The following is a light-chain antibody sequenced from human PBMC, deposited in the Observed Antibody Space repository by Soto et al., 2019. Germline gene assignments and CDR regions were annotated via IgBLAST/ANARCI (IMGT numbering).Light chain of an antibody. CDR1: QRVGRN. CDR3: QEYSKWPRFT. Sequence: EIVVTQSPGILSVSPGDRATLSCRASQRVGRNLAWYQQKPGQAPTLLIYTASTRATGLPARFSGSGSGTDFTLTISSLQSEDFAVYYCQEYSKWPRFTFGPGTRVDIK. J-gene: IGKJ3*01. V-gene: IGKV3-15*01. CDR2: TAS.